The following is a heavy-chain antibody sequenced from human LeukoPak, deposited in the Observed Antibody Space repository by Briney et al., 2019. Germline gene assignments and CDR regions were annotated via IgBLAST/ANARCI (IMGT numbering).Heavy chain of an antibody. Sequence: TGGSLRLSCAASGFTFSSYAMSWVRQAPGKGLEWVSVISGSGGSTYYADSVKGRFTISRDNSKNTLYLQMNSLRAEDTAVYYCAKRVQVEGYFDYWGQGTLVTVSS. CDR2: ISGSGGST. D-gene: IGHD5-24*01. V-gene: IGHV3-23*01. CDR3: AKRVQVEGYFDY. CDR1: GFTFSSYA. J-gene: IGHJ4*02.